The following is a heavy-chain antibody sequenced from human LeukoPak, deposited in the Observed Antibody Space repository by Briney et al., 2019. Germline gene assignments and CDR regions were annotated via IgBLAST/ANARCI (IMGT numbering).Heavy chain of an antibody. CDR1: GGTFSSYA. J-gene: IGHJ4*02. Sequence: ASVKVSCTASGGTFSSYAISWVRQAPGQGLEWMGGIIPIFGTANYAQKFQGRVTITADESTSTAYMELSSLRSEDTAVYYCARDSGYSSSWEFDYWGQGTLVTVSS. D-gene: IGHD6-13*01. CDR3: ARDSGYSSSWEFDY. V-gene: IGHV1-69*13. CDR2: IIPIFGTA.